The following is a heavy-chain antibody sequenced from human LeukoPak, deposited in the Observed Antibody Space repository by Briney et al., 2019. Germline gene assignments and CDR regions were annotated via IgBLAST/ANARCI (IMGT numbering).Heavy chain of an antibody. CDR2: KNPNSGRT. D-gene: IGHD1-1*01. V-gene: IGHV1-8*01. J-gene: IGHJ6*02. CDR1: GYTFTIYD. CDR3: ARGPVGTHGMDV. Sequence: ASVNVSFKASGYTFTIYDINWVRQATGQGGEWMGWKNPNSGRTGFAQKFQGRLTMTTNTSISTAYMELSSLTSEDTAVSYCARGPVGTHGMDVWGQGTTVTVSS.